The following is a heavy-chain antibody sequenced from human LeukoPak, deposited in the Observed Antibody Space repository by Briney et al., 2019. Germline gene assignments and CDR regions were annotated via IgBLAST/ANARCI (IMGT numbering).Heavy chain of an antibody. V-gene: IGHV4-34*01. CDR3: ARAYYYDSSGYYYYLY. Sequence: PSETLSLTCAVYGGSFSGYYWSWIRQPPGKGLEWIGEINHSGSTNYNPSLKSRVTISVDTSKNQFSLKLSSVTAADTAVYYCARAYYYDSSGYYYYLYWGQGTLVTVSS. J-gene: IGHJ4*02. CDR2: INHSGST. CDR1: GGSFSGYY. D-gene: IGHD3-22*01.